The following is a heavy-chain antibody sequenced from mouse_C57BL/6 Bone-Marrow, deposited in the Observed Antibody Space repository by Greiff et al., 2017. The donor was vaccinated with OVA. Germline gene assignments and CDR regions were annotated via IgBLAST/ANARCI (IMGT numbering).Heavy chain of an antibody. Sequence: EVMLVESGGGLVKPGGSLKLSCAASGFTFSDYGMHWVRQAPEKGLEWVAYISSGSSTIYYADTVKGRFTISRGNAKNTLFLQMTSLRSEDTAMYYCARGGYYPAWFAYWGQGTLVTVSA. D-gene: IGHD2-3*01. CDR3: ARGGYYPAWFAY. V-gene: IGHV5-17*01. J-gene: IGHJ3*01. CDR2: ISSGSSTI. CDR1: GFTFSDYG.